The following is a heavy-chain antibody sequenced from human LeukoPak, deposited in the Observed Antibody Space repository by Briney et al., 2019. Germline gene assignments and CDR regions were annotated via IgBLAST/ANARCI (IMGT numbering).Heavy chain of an antibody. CDR3: AKGWWPQLFGSWFDP. Sequence: TGGSLRLSCAASGFTFDDYAMHWVRQAPGKGLEWVSGISWNSGSIGYADSVKGRFTISRDNAKNSLYLQMNSLRAEDMALYYCAKGWWPQLFGSWFDPWGQGTLVTVSS. CDR2: ISWNSGSI. CDR1: GFTFDDYA. D-gene: IGHD2-15*01. V-gene: IGHV3-9*03. J-gene: IGHJ5*02.